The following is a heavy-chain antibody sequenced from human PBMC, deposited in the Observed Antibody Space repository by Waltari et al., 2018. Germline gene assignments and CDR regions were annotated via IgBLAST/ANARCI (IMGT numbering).Heavy chain of an antibody. D-gene: IGHD2-2*01. V-gene: IGHV3-48*03. CDR3: ATSHAGAGSSYYGMDV. CDR2: IRPGTSGI. Sequence: VQLVESGGGLVQPGGSLTLSCSASGFTFSSYEMNWVRQAPGKGLEWVSYIRPGTSGIYYADYVKGRLTISRDNAKNLLSLQMNSLRAEDTAVYYCATSHAGAGSSYYGMDVWGQGTTVTVSS. J-gene: IGHJ6*02. CDR1: GFTFSSYE.